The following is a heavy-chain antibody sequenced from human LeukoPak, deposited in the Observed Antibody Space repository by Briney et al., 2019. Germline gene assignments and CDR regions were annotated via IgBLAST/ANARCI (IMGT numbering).Heavy chain of an antibody. CDR2: INHSGST. J-gene: IGHJ4*02. CDR1: GGSISSSNW. Sequence: PSETLSLTCAVSGGSISSSNWWSWVRQPPGKGLEWIGEINHSGSTNYNPSLKSRVTISVDTSKNQFSLKLSSVTAADTAVYYCARRFLGYYYDSSGYYWDYWGQGTLVTVSS. D-gene: IGHD3-22*01. CDR3: ARRFLGYYYDSSGYYWDY. V-gene: IGHV4-4*02.